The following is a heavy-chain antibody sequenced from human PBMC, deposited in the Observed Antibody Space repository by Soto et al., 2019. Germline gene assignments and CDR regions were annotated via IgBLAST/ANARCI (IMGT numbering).Heavy chain of an antibody. CDR3: ARDIVVVVDMYNLYNWFDP. V-gene: IGHV1-58*01. CDR1: GFTFTISA. J-gene: IGHJ5*02. CDR2: VVVGSGNT. D-gene: IGHD2-15*01. Sequence: ASVKVSCKASGFTFTISAVQWVRQARGQRLEWIGWVVVGSGNTNYAQKFQERVTITRDMSTSTAYMELSSLRSEDTAVYYCARDIVVVVDMYNLYNWFDPWGQGTLVTVSS.